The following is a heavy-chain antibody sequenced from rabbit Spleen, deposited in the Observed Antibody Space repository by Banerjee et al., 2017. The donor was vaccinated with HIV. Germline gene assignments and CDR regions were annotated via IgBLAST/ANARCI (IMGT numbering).Heavy chain of an antibody. Sequence: QEQLVESGGGLVKPEGSLKLSCTASGFSFSNKAVMCWVRQAPGKGLEWIACINTATGKAVYASWAKGRFTFSKTSSTTVTLQMTSLTAADTATYFCARDLTGVWNLWGPGTLVTVS. J-gene: IGHJ4*01. D-gene: IGHD7-1*01. V-gene: IGHV1S45*01. CDR3: ARDLTGVWNL. CDR2: INTATGKA. CDR1: GFSFSNKAV.